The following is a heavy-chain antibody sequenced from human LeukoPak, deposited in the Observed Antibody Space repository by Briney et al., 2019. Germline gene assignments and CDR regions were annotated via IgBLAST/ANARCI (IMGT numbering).Heavy chain of an antibody. V-gene: IGHV3-11*06. CDR3: ARAVGGSTHGPS. CDR1: GFTFSDYY. Sequence: GGPLRLSCAASGFTFSDYYMSWIRQAPGKGLEWVSYISSSSSYTNYADSVKGRFTIPRDNAKNSLYLQMNSLRAEDTAVYYCARAVGGSTHGPSWGQGTLVTVSS. D-gene: IGHD2-15*01. J-gene: IGHJ4*02. CDR2: ISSSSSYT.